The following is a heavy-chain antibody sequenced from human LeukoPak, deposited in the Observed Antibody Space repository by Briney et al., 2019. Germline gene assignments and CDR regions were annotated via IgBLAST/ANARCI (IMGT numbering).Heavy chain of an antibody. J-gene: IGHJ4*02. CDR3: TRVPTTDDY. Sequence: GGSLRLSCAASGFAFSRYWMHWVRQAPGKGLVWVSRINSDGRSAVYADSVKGRFTISRDNAKNTLYLQMDSLRAEDTAVYYCTRVPTTDDYWGQGTLVTVSS. D-gene: IGHD2/OR15-2a*01. CDR2: INSDGRSA. V-gene: IGHV3-74*01. CDR1: GFAFSRYW.